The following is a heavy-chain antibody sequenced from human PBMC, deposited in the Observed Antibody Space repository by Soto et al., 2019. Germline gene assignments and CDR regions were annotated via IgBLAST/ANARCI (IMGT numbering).Heavy chain of an antibody. CDR1: GASIITDGYY. CDR2: IQYSGGATYSP. D-gene: IGHD3-22*01. V-gene: IGHV4-31*03. Sequence: QVQLQESGPGLVEPSQTLSLICTVSGASIITDGYYWTWIRQHPGKGLEWLGYIQYSGGATYSPSYNPSLQSRIAIAVDISKSLFSLKLTSVTAADTAVYYCARVPTYYQYSIGYQPFHPGGQGTLVTVSS. CDR3: ARVPTYYQYSIGYQPFHP. J-gene: IGHJ5*02.